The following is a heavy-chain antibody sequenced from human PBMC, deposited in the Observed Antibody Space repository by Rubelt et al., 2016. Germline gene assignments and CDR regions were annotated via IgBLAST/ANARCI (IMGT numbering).Heavy chain of an antibody. CDR1: GFTFSSYG. CDR3: ARFAIGGHSSGYLFDY. CDR2: IWYDGSNK. J-gene: IGHJ4*02. Sequence: GGVVQPGRSLRLSCAASGFTFSSYGMHWVRQAPGKRLEWVAVIWYDGSNKYYADSVKGRFTISRDNSKNTLYLQMNSLRAEDTAVYYCARFAIGGHSSGYLFDYWGQGTLVTVSS. D-gene: IGHD3-22*01. V-gene: IGHV3-33*01.